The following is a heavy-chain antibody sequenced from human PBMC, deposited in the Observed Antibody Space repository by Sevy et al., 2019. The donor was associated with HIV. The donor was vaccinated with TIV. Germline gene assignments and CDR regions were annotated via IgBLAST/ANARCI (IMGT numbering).Heavy chain of an antibody. CDR1: GDSISSQSYY. V-gene: IGHV4-39*01. Sequence: SETLSLTCTVSGDSISSQSYYWAWIRQSPGKGLEWIASIYYRGSSYYNLSLRGRVTISVDTSKEQISLKLSSVTAADTAVYFCPRQVRFTGVIINHFDYWGHGTLVTVSS. D-gene: IGHD3-3*01. J-gene: IGHJ4*01. CDR2: IYYRGSS. CDR3: PRQVRFTGVIINHFDY.